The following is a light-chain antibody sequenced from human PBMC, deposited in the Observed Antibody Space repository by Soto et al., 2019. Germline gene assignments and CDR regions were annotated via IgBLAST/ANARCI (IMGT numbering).Light chain of an antibody. Sequence: EIVMTQSPATLSVSPEEGATLSCRASQSVSSNLAWYQQKPGQAPRLLIYGASTRATGIPARFSGSGSGTEFTLTINSLQSEDSAVYYCQDYNNWPPYTFGQGTKLEIK. V-gene: IGKV3-15*01. CDR2: GAS. J-gene: IGKJ2*01. CDR1: QSVSSN. CDR3: QDYNNWPPYT.